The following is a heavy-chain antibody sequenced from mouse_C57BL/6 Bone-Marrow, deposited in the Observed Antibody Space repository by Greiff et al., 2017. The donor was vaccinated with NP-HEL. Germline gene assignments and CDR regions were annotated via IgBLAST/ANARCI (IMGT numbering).Heavy chain of an antibody. J-gene: IGHJ3*01. Sequence: QVQLQQSGPGLVQPSQSLSITCTVSGFSLTSYGVHWVRQSPGKGLEWLGVIWSGGSTDYNVAFISRLSISKDNSKSQVFFKMNSLQADDTAIYYCAGGYTVLFAYWGQGTLVTVSA. D-gene: IGHD2-2*01. CDR2: IWSGGST. CDR3: AGGYTVLFAY. V-gene: IGHV2-2*01. CDR1: GFSLTSYG.